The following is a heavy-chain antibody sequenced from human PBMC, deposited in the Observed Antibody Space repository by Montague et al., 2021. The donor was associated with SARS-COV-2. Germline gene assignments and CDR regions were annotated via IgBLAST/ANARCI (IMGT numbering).Heavy chain of an antibody. CDR2: INHSGST. V-gene: IGHV4-34*01. CDR1: GGSFSSYY. Sequence: SETLSLTCAVYGGSFSSYYWCWIRQPPGKGLEWIGEINHSGSTNYNPSLRSRVTISVDTSKNQFSLKLSSVTAADTAVYYCARGGTVTSLFAPKVTRRDNCFDPWGQGTLVTVSS. J-gene: IGHJ5*02. D-gene: IGHD4-17*01. CDR3: ARGGTVTSLFAPKVTRRDNCFDP.